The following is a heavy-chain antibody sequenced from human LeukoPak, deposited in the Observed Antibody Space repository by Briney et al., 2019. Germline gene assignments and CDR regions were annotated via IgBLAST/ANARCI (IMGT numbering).Heavy chain of an antibody. CDR1: GGTFSSYA. CDR2: IIPIFGTA. Sequence: SVKVSCKASGGTFSSYAISWVRQAPGQGLEWMGRIIPIFGTANYAQKFQGRVTITTDESTSTAYMELSSLRSEDTAVYHCARAGYYYDSSGYYFQHWGQGTLVTVSS. CDR3: ARAGYYYDSSGYYFQH. V-gene: IGHV1-69*05. J-gene: IGHJ1*01. D-gene: IGHD3-22*01.